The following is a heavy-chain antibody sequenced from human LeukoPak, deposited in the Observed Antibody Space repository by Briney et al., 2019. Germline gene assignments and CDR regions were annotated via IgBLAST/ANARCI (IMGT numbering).Heavy chain of an antibody. D-gene: IGHD6-19*01. J-gene: IGHJ4*02. Sequence: PGGSLRLSCAASGFTFRRYWIHWVRQAPGKGPVWVSRINTDGSDTIYADSVKGRFTISRDNAKNTLFLQMNSLRAEDTAVYYCARDESVTGPTTFDYWGQGTLVTVSS. CDR1: GFTFRRYW. CDR2: INTDGSDT. V-gene: IGHV3-74*01. CDR3: ARDESVTGPTTFDY.